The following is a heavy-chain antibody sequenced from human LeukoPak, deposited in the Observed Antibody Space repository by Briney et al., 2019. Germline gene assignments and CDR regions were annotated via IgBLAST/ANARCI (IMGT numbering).Heavy chain of an antibody. V-gene: IGHV3-7*01. J-gene: IGHJ3*02. Sequence: GGSLRLSCAASGFSFSSYWMSWVRQTPGKGLEWVANIKEDGREKSYVDSVKGLFSISRDNAKNLLYLEMFSLGAADTAVYYCARSDHFSPDVMDIWGQGTMVTVSA. D-gene: IGHD2/OR15-2a*01. CDR2: IKEDGREK. CDR1: GFSFSSYW. CDR3: ARSDHFSPDVMDI.